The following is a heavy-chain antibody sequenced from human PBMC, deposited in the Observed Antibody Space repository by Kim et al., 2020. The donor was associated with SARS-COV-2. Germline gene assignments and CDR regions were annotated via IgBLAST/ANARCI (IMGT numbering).Heavy chain of an antibody. J-gene: IGHJ4*02. Sequence: GGSLRLSCAASGFTFSSYGMHWVRQAPGKGLEWVAVIWYDGSNKYYADSVKGRFTISRDNSKNTLYLQMNSLRAEDTAVYYCARGASSGWDHLDHWGQGTLVTVSS. CDR3: ARGASSGWDHLDH. V-gene: IGHV3-33*01. CDR2: IWYDGSNK. D-gene: IGHD6-19*01. CDR1: GFTFSSYG.